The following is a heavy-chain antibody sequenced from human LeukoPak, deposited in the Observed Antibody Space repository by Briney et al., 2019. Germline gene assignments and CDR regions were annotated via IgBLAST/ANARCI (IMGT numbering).Heavy chain of an antibody. J-gene: IGHJ3*02. Sequence: VGSLRLSCLDSGFTFSSYWMSWVRQAPGKGLEWVANIKQDGSGKYYVDSVKGRFTISRDNAKNSLYLQMNSHRAEDTAVYFCASGPRWVGAAWAHSFNIWGQGTMVTVSS. D-gene: IGHD2-15*01. CDR2: IKQDGSGK. CDR3: ASGPRWVGAAWAHSFNI. V-gene: IGHV3-7*01. CDR1: GFTFSSYW.